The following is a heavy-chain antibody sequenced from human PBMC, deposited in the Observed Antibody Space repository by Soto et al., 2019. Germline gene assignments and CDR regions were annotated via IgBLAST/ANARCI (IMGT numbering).Heavy chain of an antibody. D-gene: IGHD3-10*01. V-gene: IGHV1-8*01. J-gene: IGHJ6*03. CDR2: MNPNSGNT. CDR1: GYTFTSYD. CDR3: ARGGRDYGSGSYYDYYYYYYMDA. Sequence: ASVKVSCKASGYTFTSYDINWVRQATGQGLEWMGWMNPNSGNTGYAQKFQGRVTMTRNTSISTAYMELSSLRSEDTAVYYCARGGRDYGSGSYYDYYYYYYMDAWGKGTTVTVSS.